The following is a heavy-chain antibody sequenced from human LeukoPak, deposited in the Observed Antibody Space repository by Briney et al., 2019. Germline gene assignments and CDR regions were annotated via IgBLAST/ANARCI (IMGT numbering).Heavy chain of an antibody. Sequence: SVKVSCKMFGGTFSDCGITWLRQARRQGFEWVGSIIPLFGTTKSAQRFQDRATLTADKSTNTAYMELTSLRSDDTAVYYCARGAFTPVITFGPFYFESWGQGTLITVSS. CDR3: ARGAFTPVITFGPFYFES. D-gene: IGHD3-16*01. CDR2: IIPLFGTT. J-gene: IGHJ4*02. V-gene: IGHV1-69*06. CDR1: GGTFSDCG.